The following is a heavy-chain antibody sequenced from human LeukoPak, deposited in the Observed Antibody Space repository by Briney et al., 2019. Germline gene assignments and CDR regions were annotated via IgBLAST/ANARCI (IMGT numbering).Heavy chain of an antibody. D-gene: IGHD6-13*01. CDR2: IYTSGST. CDR3: ARGGSSLNWFDP. CDR1: GGSISSYY. Sequence: PSETLSLTCTVSGGSISSYYWSWIRQPPGKGLEWIGYIYTSGSTNYNPSLKSRVTISVDTPKNQFSLKLSSVTAADTAVYYCARGGSSLNWFDPWGQGTLVTVSS. J-gene: IGHJ5*02. V-gene: IGHV4-4*09.